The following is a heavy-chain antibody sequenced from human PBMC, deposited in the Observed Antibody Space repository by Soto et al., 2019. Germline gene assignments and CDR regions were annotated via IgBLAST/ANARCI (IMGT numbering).Heavy chain of an antibody. D-gene: IGHD3-3*01. CDR2: TKPDGSQK. V-gene: IGHV3-7*01. CDR3: ARDPDFTPGAGMDV. CDR1: GFTCSSYW. J-gene: IGHJ6*02. Sequence: EVPLVESGGGLVQPGGSLRLSCAASGFTCSSYWMSGVRRAPGKGLEWVANTKPDGSQKYYVDAVKGRFTISRDNAENSLYLQMNSLRAEDTAVYYCARDPDFTPGAGMDVWGQGTTVTVSS.